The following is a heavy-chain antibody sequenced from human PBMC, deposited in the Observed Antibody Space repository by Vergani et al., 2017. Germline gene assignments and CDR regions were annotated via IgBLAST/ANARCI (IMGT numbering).Heavy chain of an antibody. J-gene: IGHJ4*02. V-gene: IGHV3-21*01. CDR1: GFTFSSYA. D-gene: IGHD3-22*01. CDR2: ISSSSSYI. CDR3: ASGVGDYYDSSGYYGTLDY. Sequence: VQLVESGGGVVQPGRSLRLSCAASGFTFSSYAMHWVRQAPGKGLEWVSSISSSSSYIYYADSVKGRFTISRDNAKNSLYLQMNSLRAEDTAVYYCASGVGDYYDSSGYYGTLDYWGQGTLVTVSS.